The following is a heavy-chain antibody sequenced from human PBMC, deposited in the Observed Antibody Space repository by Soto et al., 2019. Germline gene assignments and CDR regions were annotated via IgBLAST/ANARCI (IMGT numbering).Heavy chain of an antibody. CDR1: GFSFRSYA. CDR3: FLTAIPAMVDY. V-gene: IGHV3-23*01. CDR2: ISDGGGST. D-gene: IGHD5-18*01. J-gene: IGHJ4*02. Sequence: PGGSLRLSCAASGFSFRSYAISWFRQAPGKGLEWVSSISDGGGSTNYADSVRGRFTISRDNSKNTLYLQMNSLRAEDTAVYYCFLTAIPAMVDYWGQGTLVTGSS.